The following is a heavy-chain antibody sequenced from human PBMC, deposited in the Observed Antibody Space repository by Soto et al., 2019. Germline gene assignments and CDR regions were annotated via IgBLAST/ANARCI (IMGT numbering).Heavy chain of an antibody. Sequence: ASVKVSCKASGYTFTRSGISWARQAPGQGPEWMGWISSYNGDTNHAQKLQGRVTMTTDTSTSTAYMELRSLRSDDTAVYYCARGVGSGTYYNQYNWFDPWGQGTLVTVSS. CDR3: ARGVGSGTYYNQYNWFDP. V-gene: IGHV1-18*01. CDR2: ISSYNGDT. CDR1: GYTFTRSG. J-gene: IGHJ5*02. D-gene: IGHD3-10*01.